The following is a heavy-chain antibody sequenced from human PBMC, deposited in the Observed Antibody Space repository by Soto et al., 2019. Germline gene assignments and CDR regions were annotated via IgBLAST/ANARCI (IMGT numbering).Heavy chain of an antibody. V-gene: IGHV3-15*07. J-gene: IGHJ6*02. CDR3: TTDLAGTSDWYYGMDV. D-gene: IGHD6-13*01. CDR1: GFTFSNAW. Sequence: GGSLRLSCAASGFTFSNAWMNWVRQAPGKGLEWVGRIKSKTDGGTTDYAAPVKGRFTISRDDSKNTLYLQMNSLKTEDTAVYYCTTDLAGTSDWYYGMDVWGQGTTVTVSS. CDR2: IKSKTDGGTT.